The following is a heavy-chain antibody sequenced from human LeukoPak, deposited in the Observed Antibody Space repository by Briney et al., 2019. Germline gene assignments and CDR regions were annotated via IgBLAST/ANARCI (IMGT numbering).Heavy chain of an antibody. J-gene: IGHJ4*02. V-gene: IGHV3-48*01. CDR2: ISAFSSTI. D-gene: IGHD2-15*01. CDR1: KFTFINFS. CDR3: ARTPTAGLPYYFDY. Sequence: GGSLRLSCAASKFTFINFSMNWVRQAPGKRPEWVSFISAFSSTIYYADSVKGRFTTSRDDGKNSLFLQMNSLRAEDTAIYYCARTPTAGLPYYFDYWGQGALVTVSS.